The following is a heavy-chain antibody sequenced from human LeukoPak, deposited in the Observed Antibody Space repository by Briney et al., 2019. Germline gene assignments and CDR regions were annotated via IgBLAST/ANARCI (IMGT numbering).Heavy chain of an antibody. Sequence: GGSLRLSCEGSGFAFSGYYMSWIRQAPGKGLEWVSYINPSGSTIYYADSVKGRFTISRDNAKKSLDLQMYSLRAEDTAVYYCARVRGSGFCSGSSCAKDPGYYYYMDVWGKGTTVTVSS. D-gene: IGHD2-2*01. CDR1: GFAFSGYY. V-gene: IGHV3-11*01. J-gene: IGHJ6*03. CDR3: ARVRGSGFCSGSSCAKDPGYYYYMDV. CDR2: INPSGSTI.